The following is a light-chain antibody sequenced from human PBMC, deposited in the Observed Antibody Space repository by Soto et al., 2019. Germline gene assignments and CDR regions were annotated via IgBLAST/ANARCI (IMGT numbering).Light chain of an antibody. V-gene: IGKV3-11*01. CDR3: QHRASWPLT. CDR2: DAT. J-gene: IGKJ4*01. CDR1: QTINFY. Sequence: EIVLTQSPATLSLSPGERATLSCRASQTINFYLGWYQQKPGQAPRLVIYDATKRATGIPARFSGSGTGTVFTLTISSLEPEDFAVYYCQHRASWPLTFGGGTKVDIK.